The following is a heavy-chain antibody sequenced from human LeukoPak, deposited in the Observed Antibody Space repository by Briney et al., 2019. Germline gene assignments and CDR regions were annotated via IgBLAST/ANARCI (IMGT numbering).Heavy chain of an antibody. D-gene: IGHD6-13*01. CDR2: FDPEDGET. V-gene: IGHV1-24*01. CDR1: GYTHTELS. J-gene: IGHJ4*02. CDR3: AKDLASIAAAGNSDY. Sequence: ASVKVSCKVSGYTHTELSMHWVRQAPGKGREWVGGFDPEDGETIYVQKFQGRVTMIEDTSTDTAYMELSRLRSEATAVYCCAKDLASIAAAGNSDYWGQGTLVTVSS.